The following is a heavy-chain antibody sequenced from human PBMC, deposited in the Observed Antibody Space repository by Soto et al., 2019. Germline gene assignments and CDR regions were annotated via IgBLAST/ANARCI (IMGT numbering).Heavy chain of an antibody. CDR3: ARHPSDFWFDP. Sequence: SETLFLTCSVSGGSISSSSYFWGWIRQPPGKGLEWIGSIYYSGSTYYNPSLKSRVTVSVDTSKNQFSLKLSSVTAADTAVYYCARHPSDFWFDPWGQGNLVT. CDR2: IYYSGST. J-gene: IGHJ5*02. D-gene: IGHD2-21*02. V-gene: IGHV4-39*01. CDR1: GGSISSSSYF.